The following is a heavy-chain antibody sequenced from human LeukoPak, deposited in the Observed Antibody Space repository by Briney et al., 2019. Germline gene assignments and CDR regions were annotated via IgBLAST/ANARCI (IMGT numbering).Heavy chain of an antibody. CDR3: ARQRFGSIGYIGSGFDY. CDR1: GYSFTSYW. V-gene: IGHV5-51*01. Sequence: GESLKISCKGPGYSFTSYWIGWVRQMPGKGLEWMGIIYPGDSDTRYSPSFQGQVTISADKSISTAYLQWSSLKASDTAMYYCARQRFGSIGYIGSGFDYWGQGNLVTVSS. CDR2: IYPGDSDT. J-gene: IGHJ4*02. D-gene: IGHD3-22*01.